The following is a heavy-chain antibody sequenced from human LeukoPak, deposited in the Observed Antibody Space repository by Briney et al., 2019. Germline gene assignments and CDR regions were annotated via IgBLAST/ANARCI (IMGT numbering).Heavy chain of an antibody. V-gene: IGHV3-21*01. Sequence: PGGSLRLSCAASGFTFSSYSMNWVRQAPGKGLEWVSSISSSSSYIYYADSVKGRFTISRDNSKNTLYLQMNSLRAEDTAVYYCAKTTAPKKWLPYYFDYWGQGTLVTVSS. CDR1: GFTFSSYS. CDR2: ISSSSSYI. J-gene: IGHJ4*02. CDR3: AKTTAPKKWLPYYFDY. D-gene: IGHD3-22*01.